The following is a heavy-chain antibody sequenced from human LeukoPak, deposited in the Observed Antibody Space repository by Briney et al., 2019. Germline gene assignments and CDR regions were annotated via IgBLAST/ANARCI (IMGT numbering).Heavy chain of an antibody. D-gene: IGHD5-24*01. CDR1: GFTFSSYT. CDR3: AKGLVGGDGYDY. J-gene: IGHJ4*02. CDR2: ISGSGGST. Sequence: LPGGSLRLSCVASGFTFSSYTVNWVRQAPGKGLEWVSTISGSGGSTSYADSVKGRFTISRDNSKNTLYLQMNSLRAEDTAVYYCAKGLVGGDGYDYWGQGTLVTVSS. V-gene: IGHV3-23*01.